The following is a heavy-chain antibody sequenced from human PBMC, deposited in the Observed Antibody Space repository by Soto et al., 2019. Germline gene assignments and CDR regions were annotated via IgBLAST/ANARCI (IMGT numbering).Heavy chain of an antibody. D-gene: IGHD3-16*01. Sequence: ASAQVSCTACGGTFSSSAISLVRQAPGQGREXMXXIXPXXXTXXXAQKFHGRSTITADKSTSTDDMELSSLRSEDTAVYYCARDLGGPDYWGRGTSVTASS. CDR1: GGTFSSSA. CDR2: IXPXXXTX. CDR3: ARDLGGPDY. V-gene: IGHV1-69*06. J-gene: IGHJ4*02.